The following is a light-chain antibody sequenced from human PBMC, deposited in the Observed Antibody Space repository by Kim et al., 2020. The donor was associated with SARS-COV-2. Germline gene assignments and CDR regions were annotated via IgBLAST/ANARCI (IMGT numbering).Light chain of an antibody. V-gene: IGLV3-27*01. CDR3: YSAAENNRV. J-gene: IGLJ3*02. CDR2: KDS. CDR1: VLAKKY. Sequence: SYELTQPSSVSVSPGQTARITCSGDVLAKKYARWFQQKPGQDPVLVIYKDSERPSGIPNRFSGSTSGTTVTLTISGAQVEDEADYYCYSAAENNRVFGGGTQLTVL.